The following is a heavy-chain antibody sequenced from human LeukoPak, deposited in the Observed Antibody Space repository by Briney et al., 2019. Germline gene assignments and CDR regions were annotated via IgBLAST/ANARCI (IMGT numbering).Heavy chain of an antibody. CDR2: IYYSGST. CDR3: ASWGIVVVTGEYMDV. Sequence: PSETLSLTCTVSGGSISSNGHYWGWIRQPPGKGLEWIGSIYYSGSTYYNPSLKSRVTISVDTSKNQFSLKLSSVTAADTAVYYCASWGIVVVTGEYMDVWGKGTTVTISS. J-gene: IGHJ6*03. D-gene: IGHD2-21*02. V-gene: IGHV4-39*01. CDR1: GGSISSNGHY.